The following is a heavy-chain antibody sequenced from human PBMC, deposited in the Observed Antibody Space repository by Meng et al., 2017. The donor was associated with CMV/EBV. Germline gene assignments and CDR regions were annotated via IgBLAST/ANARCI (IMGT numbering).Heavy chain of an antibody. J-gene: IGHJ3*02. D-gene: IGHD2-15*01. CDR2: IVVGSGNT. CDR3: AAEQYCSGGSCYGSSVGEGAFDI. Sequence: SVKVSCKASGFTFTSSAVQWVRQARGQRLEWIGWIVVGSGNTNYAQKFQERVTITRDMSTSTAYMELSSLRSEDTAVYHCAAEQYCSGGSCYGSSVGEGAFDIWGQGTMVTVSS. V-gene: IGHV1-58*01. CDR1: GFTFTSSA.